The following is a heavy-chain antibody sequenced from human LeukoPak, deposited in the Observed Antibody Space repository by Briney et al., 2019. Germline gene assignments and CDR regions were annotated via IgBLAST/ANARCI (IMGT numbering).Heavy chain of an antibody. CDR2: IYYSGST. D-gene: IGHD4-23*01. CDR1: GGSISSYY. J-gene: IGHJ4*02. CDR3: ARGTTVVTSLDY. Sequence: SETLSLTCTVSGGSISSYYWSWIRQPPGKGLEWIGYIYYSGSTNYNPSLKSRVTISVDTSKNQFSLKLSSVTAADTAVYYCARGTTVVTSLDYWGQGTLVTVSS. V-gene: IGHV4-59*12.